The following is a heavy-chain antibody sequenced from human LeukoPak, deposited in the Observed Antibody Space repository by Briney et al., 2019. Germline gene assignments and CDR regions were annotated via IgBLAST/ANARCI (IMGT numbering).Heavy chain of an antibody. Sequence: GGSLRLSCAASGFTFSSYSMNWVRQAPGKGLEWVSYISSSSSTRYYADSVKGRFTISRDNAKNSLYLQMNSLRAEDTAVYYCARLDSSGFDYWGQGTLVSVSS. CDR1: GFTFSSYS. J-gene: IGHJ4*02. CDR3: ARLDSSGFDY. CDR2: ISSSSSTR. V-gene: IGHV3-48*01. D-gene: IGHD3-22*01.